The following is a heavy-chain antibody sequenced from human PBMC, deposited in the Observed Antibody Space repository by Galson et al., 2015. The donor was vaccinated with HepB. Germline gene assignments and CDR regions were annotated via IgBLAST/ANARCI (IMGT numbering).Heavy chain of an antibody. J-gene: IGHJ4*02. Sequence: SLRLSCAASGFPFTRYWMHWVRQTPGKGLMRVSRISDDGSSISYADSVKGRFTISRDNAKNTLYLLMSSLSVEDTAVYYCARDGVADDFDYWGQGTLVTVSS. CDR2: ISDDGSSI. CDR1: GFPFTRYW. D-gene: IGHD6-19*01. V-gene: IGHV3-74*01. CDR3: ARDGVADDFDY.